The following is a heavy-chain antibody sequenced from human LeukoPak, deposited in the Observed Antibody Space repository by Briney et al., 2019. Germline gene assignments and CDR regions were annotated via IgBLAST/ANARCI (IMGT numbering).Heavy chain of an antibody. CDR3: ARGHITMVRGVHVGHDYYYCYMDV. CDR2: IYYSGST. V-gene: IGHV4-61*01. J-gene: IGHJ6*03. D-gene: IGHD3-10*01. Sequence: SETLSLTCTVSGGSIRSSSYYWSWIRQPPGKGLEWIGYIYYSGSTNYNPSLKSRVTISVDTSKSQFSLKLSSVTAADTAVYYCARGHITMVRGVHVGHDYYYCYMDVWGKGTTVTISS. CDR1: GGSIRSSSYY.